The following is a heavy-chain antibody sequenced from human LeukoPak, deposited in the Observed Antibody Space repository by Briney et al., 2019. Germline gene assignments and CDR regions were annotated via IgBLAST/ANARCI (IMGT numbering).Heavy chain of an antibody. V-gene: IGHV1-18*01. Sequence: GASVKVSCKASGYTFINFGITWVRQAPGQGLEWMGWISPYNGNTDYAQKLQGRVTMTTDTSTSTAYMQLRSLRSDDTAVYYCAKEKRGPHAFDIWGQGTMVTVSS. CDR1: GYTFINFG. CDR2: ISPYNGNT. D-gene: IGHD3-10*01. J-gene: IGHJ3*02. CDR3: AKEKRGPHAFDI.